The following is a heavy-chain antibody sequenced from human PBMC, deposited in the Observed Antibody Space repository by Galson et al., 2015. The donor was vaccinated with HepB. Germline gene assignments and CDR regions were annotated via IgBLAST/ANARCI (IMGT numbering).Heavy chain of an antibody. Sequence: SLRLSCAASGFTFRNYAMHWVRQAPGKGLEWLAILSYNGSNKYYADSVKGRFTISRDNSKNTLFLQMNSLRAEDTAVYYCARTMVYYYYYAMDVWGQGTMVTVSS. V-gene: IGHV3-30*04. CDR1: GFTFRNYA. CDR3: ARTMVYYYYYAMDV. CDR2: LSYNGSNK. D-gene: IGHD4/OR15-4a*01. J-gene: IGHJ6*02.